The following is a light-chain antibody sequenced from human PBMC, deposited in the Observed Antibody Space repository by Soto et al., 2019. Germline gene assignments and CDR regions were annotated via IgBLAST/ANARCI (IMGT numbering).Light chain of an antibody. CDR1: SSDIGGYYY. V-gene: IGLV2-14*01. CDR2: QVT. CDR3: SSWTSSTTQV. Sequence: QSALTQPASVSGSPGQSITISCTGTSSDIGGYYYVSWYQHHPGKAPKLLIYQVTNRPSRVSNRFSGSKSGNTASLTISGLQAEDEADYYCSSWTSSTTQVLGGGTKLTVL. J-gene: IGLJ3*02.